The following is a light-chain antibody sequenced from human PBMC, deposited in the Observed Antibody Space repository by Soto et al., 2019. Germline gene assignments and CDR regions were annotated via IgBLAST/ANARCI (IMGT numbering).Light chain of an antibody. V-gene: IGLV2-18*02. CDR2: EVS. J-gene: IGLJ2*01. CDR1: SSDVGSYNR. CDR3: SSFTSSSTLV. Sequence: QSALTQPPSVSGSPGQSVTISCTGTSSDVGSYNRVSWYQQPPGTDPKLMIYEVSNRPSGVPDRFSGSKSGNTASLTISGLQAEDEADYYCSSFTSSSTLVFGGGTKVTVL.